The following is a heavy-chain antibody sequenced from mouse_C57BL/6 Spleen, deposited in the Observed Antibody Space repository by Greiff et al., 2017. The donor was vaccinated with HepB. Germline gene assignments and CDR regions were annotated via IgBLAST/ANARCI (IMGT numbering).Heavy chain of an antibody. J-gene: IGHJ3*01. CDR1: GFTFSSYA. CDR2: ISDGGSYT. CDR3: AREGGYDPAWFAY. Sequence: EVQLVESGGGLVKPGGSLKLSCAASGFTFSSYAMSWVRQTPEKRLEWVATISDGGSYTYYPDNVKGRFTISRDNAKNNLYLQMSHLKSEDTAMYYCAREGGYDPAWFAYWGQGTLVTVSA. V-gene: IGHV5-4*01. D-gene: IGHD2-3*01.